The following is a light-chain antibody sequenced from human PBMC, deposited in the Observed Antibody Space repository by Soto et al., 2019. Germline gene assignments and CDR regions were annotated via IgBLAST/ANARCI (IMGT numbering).Light chain of an antibody. Sequence: EIVMTQSPATLSVSPGERATLSCRASQSISTELAWYQQKPGQPPRLLIYSASTRATGVPARFTGSGSGSEFTLTISGLKAEDFAVYYCQQGHNGPLTFGQGTRLEI. CDR2: SAS. CDR3: QQGHNGPLT. V-gene: IGKV3-15*01. J-gene: IGKJ2*01. CDR1: QSISTE.